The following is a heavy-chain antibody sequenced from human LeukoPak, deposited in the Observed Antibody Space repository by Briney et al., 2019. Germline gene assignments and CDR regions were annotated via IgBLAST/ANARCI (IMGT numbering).Heavy chain of an antibody. D-gene: IGHD5-18*01. CDR1: GGSISSYY. J-gene: IGHJ4*02. CDR2: TYYSGST. CDR3: ARDRVGSYDY. Sequence: PSETLSLTCTVSGGSISSYYWSWIRQPPGKGLEWIGNTYYSGSTNYNPSLKSRVTMSVDTSKSQFSLKLSSVTAADTAVYCCARDRVGSYDYWGQGTLVTVSS. V-gene: IGHV4-59*01.